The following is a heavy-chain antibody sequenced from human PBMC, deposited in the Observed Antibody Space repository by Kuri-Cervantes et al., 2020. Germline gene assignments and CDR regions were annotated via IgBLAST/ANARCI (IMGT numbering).Heavy chain of an antibody. CDR2: ISYDGSNK. V-gene: IGHV3-30-3*01. CDR3: AKDQRRITMIVVVITYFDY. Sequence: GESLKISCAASGFTFNSYAMHWVRQAPGKGLEWVAVISYDGSNKYYADSVKGRFTISRDNSKNTLYLQMNSLRAEDTAVYYCAKDQRRITMIVVVITYFDYWGQGTLVTVSS. J-gene: IGHJ4*02. D-gene: IGHD3-22*01. CDR1: GFTFNSYA.